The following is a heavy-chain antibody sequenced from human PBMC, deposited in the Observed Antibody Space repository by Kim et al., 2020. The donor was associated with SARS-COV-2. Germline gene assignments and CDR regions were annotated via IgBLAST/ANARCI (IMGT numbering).Heavy chain of an antibody. CDR1: GFTFSGSA. CDR2: IKNRASSYAT. CDR3: WARPTGTTGADS. J-gene: IGHJ4*02. V-gene: IGHV3-73*01. D-gene: IGHD1-1*01. Sequence: GGSLRLSCAASGFTFSGSAMHWVRQASGKGLEWVGRIKNRASSYATTYAASVKGRFTFSRDDSKNTAYLQMNSLKTEDTAVYYCWARPTGTTGADSWGQGTLVTVSS.